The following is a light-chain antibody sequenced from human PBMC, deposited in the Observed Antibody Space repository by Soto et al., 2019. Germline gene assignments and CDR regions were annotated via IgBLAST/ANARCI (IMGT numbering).Light chain of an antibody. CDR1: QSVDSF. J-gene: IGKJ1*01. V-gene: IGKV3-20*01. Sequence: EIVLTQSPGTLSLSPGEGATLSCRASQSVDSFLAWYQHKPGQAPRLLIYDASSRATGIPDRFSGGGSGTDFTLTISRLEPEDFAFYYCQQYGTSPQAFGQGTKVEIK. CDR2: DAS. CDR3: QQYGTSPQA.